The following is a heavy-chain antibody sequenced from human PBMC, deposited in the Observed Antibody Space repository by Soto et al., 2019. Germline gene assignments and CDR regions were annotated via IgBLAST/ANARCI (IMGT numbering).Heavy chain of an antibody. J-gene: IGHJ5*02. CDR1: GFTFSSYA. V-gene: IGHV3-30-3*01. CDR3: ARGPSVYCSSTSCSPFDP. Sequence: GGSLRLSCAASGFTFSSYAMHWVRQAPGKGLEWVAVISYDGSNKYYADSVKGRFTISRGNSKNTLYLQMNSLRAEDTAVYYWARGPSVYCSSTSCSPFDPWGQGTLVIVSS. D-gene: IGHD2-2*01. CDR2: ISYDGSNK.